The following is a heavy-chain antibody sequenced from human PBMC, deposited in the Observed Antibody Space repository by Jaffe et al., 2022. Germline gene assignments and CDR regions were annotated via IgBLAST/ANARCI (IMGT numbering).Heavy chain of an antibody. CDR3: AKDSGVSSSWYFDY. J-gene: IGHJ4*02. D-gene: IGHD6-13*01. CDR2: IRYDGSNK. CDR1: GFTFSSYG. Sequence: QVQLVESGGGVVQPGGSLRLSCAASGFTFSSYGMHWVRQAPGKGLEWVAFIRYDGSNKYYADSVKGRFTISRDNSKNTLYLQMNSLRAEDTAVYYCAKDSGVSSSWYFDYWGQGTLVTVSS. V-gene: IGHV3-30*02.